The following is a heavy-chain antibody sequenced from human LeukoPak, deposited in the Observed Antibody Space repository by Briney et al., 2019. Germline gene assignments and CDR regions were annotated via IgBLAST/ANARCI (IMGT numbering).Heavy chain of an antibody. D-gene: IGHD3-22*01. J-gene: IGHJ4*02. CDR3: ARLLDLDSSGYCFDY. CDR1: GGSISSHY. CDR2: IYYSGST. V-gene: IGHV4-59*08. Sequence: SEPLPLICTVSGGSISSHYWSWIRQPPRKGLAGIGYIYYSGSTNYNPSLTSRVTISVDTSKNQFSLKLSSVTAADTAVYYCARLLDLDSSGYCFDYWGQGTLVTVSS.